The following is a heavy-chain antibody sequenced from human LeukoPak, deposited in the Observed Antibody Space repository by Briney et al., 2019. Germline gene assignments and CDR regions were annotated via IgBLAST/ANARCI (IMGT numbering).Heavy chain of an antibody. J-gene: IGHJ4*02. CDR3: ARGTTVYRHTFDY. CDR1: GGSFSGYY. CDR2: INHSGST. V-gene: IGHV4-34*01. Sequence: PSETLSLTCAVYGGSFSGYYWSWIRQPPGEGLEWIGEINHSGSTNYNPSLKSRVTISVDTSKNQFSLKLSSVTAADTAVYYCARGTTVYRHTFDYWGQGTLVTVSS. D-gene: IGHD3-16*02.